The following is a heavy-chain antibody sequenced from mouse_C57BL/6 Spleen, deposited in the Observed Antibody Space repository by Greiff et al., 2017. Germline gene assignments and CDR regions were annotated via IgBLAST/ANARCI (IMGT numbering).Heavy chain of an antibody. Sequence: EVKLMESGPGLVKPSQSLSLTCFVTGYSITSGYYWNWIRQFPGNKLEWMGYISYDGSNNYNPSLKNRISITRDTSKNQFFLKLNSVTTEDTATYYCARGDYYGSSYVWYFDVWGTGTTVTVSS. J-gene: IGHJ1*03. D-gene: IGHD1-1*01. V-gene: IGHV3-6*01. CDR1: GYSITSGYY. CDR2: ISYDGSN. CDR3: ARGDYYGSSYVWYFDV.